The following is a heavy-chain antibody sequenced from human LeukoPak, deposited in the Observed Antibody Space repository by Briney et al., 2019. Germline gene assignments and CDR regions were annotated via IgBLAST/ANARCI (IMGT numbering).Heavy chain of an antibody. CDR1: GYSFTSYW. Sequence: GESLKISCKGSGYSFTSYWIGWVRQMPGKGLEWMGIIYPGDSDTRYSPSFQGQVTISADKSISTAYLQWSSLKASDTAMYYCARSPYDFWSGNYMDVWGKGTTVTVSS. V-gene: IGHV5-51*01. CDR2: IYPGDSDT. J-gene: IGHJ6*03. D-gene: IGHD3-3*01. CDR3: ARSPYDFWSGNYMDV.